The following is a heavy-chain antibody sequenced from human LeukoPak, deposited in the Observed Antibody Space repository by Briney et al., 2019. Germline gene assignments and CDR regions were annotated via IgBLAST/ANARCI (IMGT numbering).Heavy chain of an antibody. Sequence: GGSLRLSCAASGFTFSSYWMSWVRQAPGKGLEWVANIKQDGSEKYYVDSVKGRFTISRDNAKNSLYLQMNSLRAEDTAVYYCARDGGSSWPGGFEYWGQGTLVTVSS. CDR1: GFTFSSYW. CDR3: ARDGGSSWPGGFEY. V-gene: IGHV3-7*01. D-gene: IGHD6-13*01. CDR2: IKQDGSEK. J-gene: IGHJ4*02.